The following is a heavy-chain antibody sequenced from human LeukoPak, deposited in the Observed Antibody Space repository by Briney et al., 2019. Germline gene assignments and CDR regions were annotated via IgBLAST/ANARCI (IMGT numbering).Heavy chain of an antibody. Sequence: ASVKVSCKASGYTFTSYAISWVRQAPGQGLEWMGWISAYNGNTNYAQKLQGRVTMTTDTSTSTAYMELRSLRSDDTAVYYCARVWPADYDSSGYYYYYYMDVWGKGTTVTVSS. CDR1: GYTFTSYA. D-gene: IGHD3-22*01. J-gene: IGHJ6*03. CDR3: ARVWPADYDSSGYYYYYYMDV. CDR2: ISAYNGNT. V-gene: IGHV1-18*01.